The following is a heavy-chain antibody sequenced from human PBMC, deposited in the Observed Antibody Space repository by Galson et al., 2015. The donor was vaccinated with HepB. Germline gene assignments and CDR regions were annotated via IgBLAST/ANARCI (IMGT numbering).Heavy chain of an antibody. CDR3: ARAGRIVVVPAALNYYYYGMDV. V-gene: IGHV1-69*13. CDR2: IIPIFGTA. J-gene: IGHJ6*02. D-gene: IGHD2-2*01. Sequence: SVKVPCKASGGTFSSYAISWVRQAPGQGLEWMGGIIPIFGTANYAQKFQGRVTITADESTSTAYMELSSLRSEDTAVYYCARAGRIVVVPAALNYYYYGMDVWGQGTTVTVSS. CDR1: GGTFSSYA.